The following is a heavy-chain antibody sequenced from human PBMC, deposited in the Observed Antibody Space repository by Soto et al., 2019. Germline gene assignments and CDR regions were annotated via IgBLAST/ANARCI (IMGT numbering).Heavy chain of an antibody. J-gene: IGHJ3*01. V-gene: IGHV3-23*01. CDR1: GFTFRNYA. CDR2: VNSGSDTT. Sequence: EEQLLESGGGLVQPGGSLRLTCTASGFTFRNYAMSWVRQTPGKGLEWVSVVNSGSDTTYYADYVKGRFTISRDNSKNSLYLQMNRLTAEDTALYYCATAGSAHAFHVWGQGTMLTVSS. CDR3: ATAGSAHAFHV.